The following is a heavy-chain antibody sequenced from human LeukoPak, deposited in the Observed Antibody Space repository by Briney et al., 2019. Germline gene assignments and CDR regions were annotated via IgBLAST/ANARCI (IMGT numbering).Heavy chain of an antibody. D-gene: IGHD1-1*01. CDR2: IYYSGST. J-gene: IGHJ4*02. Sequence: SETLSLTCTVSGGSISSGGYYWSWICQHPGKGLEWIGSIYYSGSTYYNPSLKSRLTISVDTSKNQFSLKLSSVTAADTAVYSCGRGPLGTTLGIAYWGKGTLVTVSS. CDR3: GRGPLGTTLGIAY. V-gene: IGHV4-31*03. CDR1: GGSISSGGYY.